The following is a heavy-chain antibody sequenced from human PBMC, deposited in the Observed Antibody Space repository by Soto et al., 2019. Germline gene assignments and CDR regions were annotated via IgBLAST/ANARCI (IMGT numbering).Heavy chain of an antibody. CDR2: IIPIFGTA. CDR1: GGTFSSYA. V-gene: IGHV1-69*12. D-gene: IGHD1-7*01. Sequence: QVQLVQSGAEVKKPGSSVKVSCKDSGGTFSSYAISWVRQAPGQGLEWRGGIIPIFGTANYAQKFQGRVTITADESTSTAYMELSSLRSEDTAVYYCAGPPELTRIYYYYGMDVWGQGTTVTVSS. J-gene: IGHJ6*02. CDR3: AGPPELTRIYYYYGMDV.